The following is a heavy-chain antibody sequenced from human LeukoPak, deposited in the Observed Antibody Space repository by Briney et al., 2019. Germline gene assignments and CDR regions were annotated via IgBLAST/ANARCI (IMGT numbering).Heavy chain of an antibody. CDR2: IIRDGSHT. Sequence: PGGSLRLSCAASGFTFTTYWMHWVRQAPGKGLVWVSRIIRDGSHTDYAGSVEGRFTISRDNARNTLYLQMNSLRAEDTAMYYCVRDGDAYNFDYWGQGTLVTVSS. CDR3: VRDGDAYNFDY. D-gene: IGHD5-24*01. J-gene: IGHJ4*02. CDR1: GFTFTTYW. V-gene: IGHV3-74*01.